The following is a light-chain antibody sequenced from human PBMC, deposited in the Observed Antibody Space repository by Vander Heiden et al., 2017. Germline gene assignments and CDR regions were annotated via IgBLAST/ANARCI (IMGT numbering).Light chain of an antibody. Sequence: DIQMPQSPPSLSASVGVRVTITCRVSQSISSYLNWYQQKPGKAPKLLIYAASSLQRGVPTRFRGSGSGTDFTLTISNLQPEDFATYYCQQSYSTLFTCGPGTKVDIK. J-gene: IGKJ3*01. CDR1: QSISSY. CDR3: QQSYSTLFT. CDR2: AAS. V-gene: IGKV1-39*01.